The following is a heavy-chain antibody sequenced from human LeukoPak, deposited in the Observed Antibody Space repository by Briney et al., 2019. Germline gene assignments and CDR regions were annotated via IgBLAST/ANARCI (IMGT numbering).Heavy chain of an antibody. Sequence: SETLSLTCTVSGVSISSYYWSWIRQPPGKGLEWIGYIYYSGSTNYNPSLKSRVTISVDTSKNQFSLKLSSVTAADTAVYYCARARLDAFDIWGQGTMVTVSS. CDR2: IYYSGST. D-gene: IGHD6-6*01. CDR1: GVSISSYY. J-gene: IGHJ3*02. V-gene: IGHV4-59*01. CDR3: ARARLDAFDI.